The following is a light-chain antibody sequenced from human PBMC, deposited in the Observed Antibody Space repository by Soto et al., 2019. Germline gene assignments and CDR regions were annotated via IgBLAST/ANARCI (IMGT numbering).Light chain of an antibody. V-gene: IGLV6-57*01. Sequence: NFMLTQPHSVSESPGKTVIISCTRSSGSIASNYVQWYQQRPGSSPTTVIYEDNQRPSGVPDRFSGSIDSSSNSASLTISGLETEDAADYYCQSYDATNQVCGGGTKLTVL. CDR2: EDN. CDR1: SGSIASNY. J-gene: IGLJ3*02. CDR3: QSYDATNQV.